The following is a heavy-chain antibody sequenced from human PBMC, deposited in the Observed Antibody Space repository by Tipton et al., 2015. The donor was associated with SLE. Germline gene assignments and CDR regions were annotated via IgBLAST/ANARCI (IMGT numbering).Heavy chain of an antibody. J-gene: IGHJ2*01. D-gene: IGHD6-6*01. CDR3: ARHGRIAARDWYFDL. Sequence: TLSLTCTVSGGSISSSSNYWGWIRQPPGKGLEWIGSVYYSGNTHYNPSLKSRVTIPVDTSKNQFSLKLTSLTAADTAVYYCARHGRIAARDWYFDLWGRGTLVTVSS. CDR2: VYYSGNT. V-gene: IGHV4-39*07. CDR1: GGSISSSSNY.